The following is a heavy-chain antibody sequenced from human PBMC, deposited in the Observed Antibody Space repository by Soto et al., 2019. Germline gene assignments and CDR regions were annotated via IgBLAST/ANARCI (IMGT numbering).Heavy chain of an antibody. CDR2: IIPIFGTA. CDR3: ARTSQARIYSDTNYLDS. J-gene: IGHJ4*02. Sequence: QVQLVQSGAEVKKPGSSVKVSCKASGGTFSSYAISWVRQAPGQGLEWMGGIIPIFGTANYAQKIQGRVTITADESTSTGYMELSSLRSEDTAVYYSARTSQARIYSDTNYLDSGGQGTLVTVSS. CDR1: GGTFSSYA. V-gene: IGHV1-69*12. D-gene: IGHD2-15*01.